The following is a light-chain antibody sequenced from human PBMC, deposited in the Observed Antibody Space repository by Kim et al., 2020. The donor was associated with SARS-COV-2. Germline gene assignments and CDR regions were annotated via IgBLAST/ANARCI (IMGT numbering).Light chain of an antibody. J-gene: IGLJ3*02. V-gene: IGLV1-47*01. CDR2: RNN. CDR3: AAWDDSLSGRV. Sequence: GQRVTIYSSGSSSNVGSNYVYWYTQLPGTAPKLLIYRNNQRPSGVPDRFSGSKSGTSASLAISGLRSEDEADYYCAAWDDSLSGRVFGGGTQLTVL. CDR1: SSNVGSNY.